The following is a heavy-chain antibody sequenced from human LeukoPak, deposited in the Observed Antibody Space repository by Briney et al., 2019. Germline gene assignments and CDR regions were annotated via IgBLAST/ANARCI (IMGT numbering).Heavy chain of an antibody. J-gene: IGHJ4*02. CDR1: GGSISSGGYY. CDR3: AMLVAIGTYYFDY. Sequence: PSETLSLTCTVSGGSISSGGYYWSWIRQHPGKGLEWIGYIYYSGSTYYNPSLKSRVTISVDTSKNQFSLKLSSVTAADTAVYYCAMLVAIGTYYFDYWGQGTLVTVSS. CDR2: IYYSGST. D-gene: IGHD5-12*01. V-gene: IGHV4-31*03.